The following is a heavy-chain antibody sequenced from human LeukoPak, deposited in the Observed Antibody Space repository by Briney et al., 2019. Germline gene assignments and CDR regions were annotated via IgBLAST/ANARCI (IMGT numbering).Heavy chain of an antibody. J-gene: IGHJ6*02. CDR3: ARDRVQLWNDGMDA. D-gene: IGHD5-18*01. Sequence: GRSVRLSGAGCRFTINSYARHWVDQAPGKGLERWASISYDGNKKYYADSGNGRFTISRDNYNTTLYVQMNGLRGEDTAVYYCARDRVQLWNDGMDAWGQGTSVTVSS. V-gene: IGHV3-30-3*01. CDR2: ISYDGNKK. CDR1: RFTINSYA.